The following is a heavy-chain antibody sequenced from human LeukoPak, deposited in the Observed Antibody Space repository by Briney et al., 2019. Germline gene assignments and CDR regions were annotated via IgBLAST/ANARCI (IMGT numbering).Heavy chain of an antibody. CDR2: IWYDGSNK. CDR3: ARFLWDDYSNYGNWFDP. Sequence: PGRSLRLSCAASGFTFISYGMPWVRQAPGKGLEWVAVIWYDGSNKYYADSVKGRFTISRDNSKNTLYLQMNSLRAEDTAVYYCARFLWDDYSNYGNWFDPWGQGTLVTVSS. V-gene: IGHV3-33*08. CDR1: GFTFISYG. J-gene: IGHJ5*02. D-gene: IGHD4-11*01.